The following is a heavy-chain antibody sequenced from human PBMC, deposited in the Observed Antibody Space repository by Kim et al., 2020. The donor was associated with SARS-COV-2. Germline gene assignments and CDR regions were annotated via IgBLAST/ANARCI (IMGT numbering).Heavy chain of an antibody. Sequence: SYTNYADSVKGRFTISRDNAKNSLYLQMNRLRAEDTAVYYCARGMTTVSYWGQGTLVTVSS. D-gene: IGHD4-17*01. V-gene: IGHV3-11*05. CDR2: SYT. J-gene: IGHJ4*02. CDR3: ARGMTTVSY.